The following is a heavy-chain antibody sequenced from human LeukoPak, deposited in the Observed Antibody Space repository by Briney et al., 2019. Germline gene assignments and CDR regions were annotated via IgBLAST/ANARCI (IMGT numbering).Heavy chain of an antibody. J-gene: IGHJ6*03. Sequence: PSETLSLTCTVSGGSISSSSYYWGWIRQPPGKGLEWIGSIYYSGSTYYNPSLKSRVTISVDTSKNQFSLKLSSVTAADTAVYYCANQRWLQYYYYYMDVWGKGTTVTVSS. D-gene: IGHD5-24*01. V-gene: IGHV4-39*07. CDR2: IYYSGST. CDR3: ANQRWLQYYYYYMDV. CDR1: GGSISSSSYY.